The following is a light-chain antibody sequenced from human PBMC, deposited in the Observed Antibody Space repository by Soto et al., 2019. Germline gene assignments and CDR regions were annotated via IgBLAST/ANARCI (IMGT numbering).Light chain of an antibody. V-gene: IGKV1-6*01. CDR1: QGIRND. CDR2: AAS. CDR3: LQDYNYPRT. J-gene: IGKJ1*01. Sequence: AIQMTQSPSSLSASVGDRVTISCQASQGIRNDLGWYQQKPGKAPKLLIDAASSLQSGGPSRFSGSGSGTDFSLTISSLQPEDFATYYFLQDYNYPRTLGQGTKVDIK.